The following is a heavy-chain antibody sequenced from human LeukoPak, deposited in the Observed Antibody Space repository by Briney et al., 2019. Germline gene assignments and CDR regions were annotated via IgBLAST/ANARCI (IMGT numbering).Heavy chain of an antibody. CDR1: GGTFSSYA. D-gene: IGHD3-3*01. V-gene: IGHV1-69*06. CDR2: IIPIFGTA. J-gene: IGHJ6*04. CDR3: ARLPGDYDFWSLLRDA. Sequence: SVKVSCKASGGTFSSYAISWVRQAPGQGLEWMGGIIPIFGTANYAQKFQGRVTITADKSTSTAYMELSSLRSEDTAVYYCARLPGDYDFWSLLRDAWGKGTTVTVSS.